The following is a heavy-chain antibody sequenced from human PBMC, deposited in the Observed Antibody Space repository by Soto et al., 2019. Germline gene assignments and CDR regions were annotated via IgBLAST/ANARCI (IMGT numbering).Heavy chain of an antibody. CDR3: ARATAGITIFCLVIIFPQGRRRHYYGMDV. CDR1: GGSISSYY. V-gene: IGHV4-59*01. J-gene: IGHJ6*02. CDR2: IYYSGST. D-gene: IGHD3-9*01. Sequence: WETLSLTCTVSGGSISSYYWSWIRQPPGKGLEWIGYIYYSGSTNYNPSLKSRVTISVDTSKNQSSLKLSSVTAADTAVYHCARATAGITIFCLVIIFPQGRRRHYYGMDVWGQGTTVTVSS.